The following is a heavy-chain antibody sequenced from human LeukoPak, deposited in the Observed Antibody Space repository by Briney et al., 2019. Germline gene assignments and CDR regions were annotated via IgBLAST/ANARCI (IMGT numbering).Heavy chain of an antibody. V-gene: IGHV4-39*01. CDR3: ARHFTVRTWFDP. CDR1: GGSISSGSYY. J-gene: IGHJ5*02. D-gene: IGHD1-1*01. CDR2: IYSSGKT. Sequence: SETLSLTCTVSGGSISSGSYYWDWIRQPPGKGLEWIGDIYSSGKTNYNPSLRSRVTVSIDPSKNQFSLNLNSVSAADTAVYYCARHFTVRTWFDPWGQGTLVTVSS.